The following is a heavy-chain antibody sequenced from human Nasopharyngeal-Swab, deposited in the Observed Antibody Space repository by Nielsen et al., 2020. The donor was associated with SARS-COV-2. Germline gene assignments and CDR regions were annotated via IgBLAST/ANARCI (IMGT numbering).Heavy chain of an antibody. CDR2: IDSEGSHT. J-gene: IGHJ6*02. V-gene: IGHV3-74*01. D-gene: IGHD3-10*01. CDR3: ARGRWFGELSGYGMDV. Sequence: GESLKISCAASGFTFSSFWMHWVRQAPGKGLVWVSRIDSEGSHTSYADSVKGRFTISRDNSKNTLYLQMNSLRAEDTAVYYCARGRWFGELSGYGMDVWGQGTTVTVSS. CDR1: GFTFSSFW.